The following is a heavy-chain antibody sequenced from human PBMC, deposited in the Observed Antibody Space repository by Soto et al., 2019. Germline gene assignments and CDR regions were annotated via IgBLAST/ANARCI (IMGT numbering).Heavy chain of an antibody. CDR3: AKEPVGPYWYVDL. CDR2: ISGIGIST. Sequence: DVQLLESEGVLVQPGGSLILSCAASGFTFRSYAMSWVRQAPGKGLEWVSGISGIGISTHYADSVKGRFTVSRDNSKNKLYLQMNSLRAEDTAVYNCAKEPVGPYWYVDLWGRGTLVIVSS. CDR1: GFTFRSYA. J-gene: IGHJ2*01. V-gene: IGHV3-23*01.